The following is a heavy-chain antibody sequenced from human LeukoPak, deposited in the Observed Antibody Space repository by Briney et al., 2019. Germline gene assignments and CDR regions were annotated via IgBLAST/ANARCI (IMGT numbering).Heavy chain of an antibody. CDR1: GGSISSGSYY. CDR3: ARHLEYSSSPDV. V-gene: IGHV4-61*02. D-gene: IGHD6-6*01. Sequence: SETLSLTCTVSGGSISSGSYYWSCIRQPAGKGLECIGRIYTSGSTNYNPSLKSRVTISVDTSKNQFSLKLSSVTATDTAVYYCARHLEYSSSPDVWGKGTTVTVSS. J-gene: IGHJ6*04. CDR2: IYTSGST.